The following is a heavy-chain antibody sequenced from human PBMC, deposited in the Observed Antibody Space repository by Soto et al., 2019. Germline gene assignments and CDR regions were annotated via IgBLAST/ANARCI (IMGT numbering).Heavy chain of an antibody. CDR2: INPKSGGT. Sequence: ASLKVSCKASGYSFTDYHIHWVRQAPGQGLEWLGRINPKSGGTSTAQKFQGWVTMTTDTSISTASMELTRLTSDDTAIYYCARGDSTDCSNGVCSFFYNHDMDVWGQGTTVTVSS. CDR3: ARGDSTDCSNGVCSFFYNHDMDV. D-gene: IGHD2-8*01. J-gene: IGHJ6*02. V-gene: IGHV1-2*04. CDR1: GYSFTDYH.